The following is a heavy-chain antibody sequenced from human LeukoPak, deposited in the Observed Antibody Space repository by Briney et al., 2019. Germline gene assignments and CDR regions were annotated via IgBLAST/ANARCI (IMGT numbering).Heavy chain of an antibody. CDR3: ARQSLSYYYGSGSYRHYYYYYMDV. CDR1: GYSFTSYW. D-gene: IGHD3-10*01. Sequence: GESLQISCQGSGYSFTSYWIGWGREMPGKGLEWMGIIYPGDSDTRYSPSFQGQVTISADKSISTAYLQWSSLKASDTAMYYCARQSLSYYYGSGSYRHYYYYYMDVWGKGTTVTVSS. V-gene: IGHV5-51*01. J-gene: IGHJ6*03. CDR2: IYPGDSDT.